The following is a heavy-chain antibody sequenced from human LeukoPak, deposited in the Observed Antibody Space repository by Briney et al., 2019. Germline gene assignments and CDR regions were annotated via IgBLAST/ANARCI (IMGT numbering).Heavy chain of an antibody. CDR1: GFTFSSYT. V-gene: IGHV3-23*01. D-gene: IGHD6-25*01. Sequence: GGSLRLSCAASGFTFSSYTMSWVRQAPGEGLEWVSGISAGGDTTYTADSVRGRFTISRDNSNNTLYLQMNTLTAEDTAVYYCAAISYSGTWPVGYWGQGILVTVTA. CDR3: AAISYSGTWPVGY. CDR2: ISAGGDTT. J-gene: IGHJ4*02.